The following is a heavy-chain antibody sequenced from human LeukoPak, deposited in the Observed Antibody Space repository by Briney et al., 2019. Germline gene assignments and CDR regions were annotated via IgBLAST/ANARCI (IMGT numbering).Heavy chain of an antibody. Sequence: GGSLRLSCAVSGFTFSDSSMHWVRQASGKGLKWVGRIRTKPNNYATLYAASVKGRFTISRDDSKNTAYLQMNGLKTEDTAVYYCTRHTERGADWGQGTLVTVSS. V-gene: IGHV3-73*01. CDR1: GFTFSDSS. J-gene: IGHJ4*02. D-gene: IGHD4/OR15-4a*01. CDR3: TRHTERGAD. CDR2: IRTKPNNYAT.